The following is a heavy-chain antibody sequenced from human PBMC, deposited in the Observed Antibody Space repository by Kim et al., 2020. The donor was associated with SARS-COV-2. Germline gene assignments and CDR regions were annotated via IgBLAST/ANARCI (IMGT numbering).Heavy chain of an antibody. CDR1: GFSFNTYT. D-gene: IGHD3-10*01. J-gene: IGHJ4*02. Sequence: GGSLRLSCAASGFSFNTYTMDWVRQAPGKGLEWVSSITISSTHIYYADSVEGRFTISRDNARNSVYLHMNSLRVDDTAIYCCARGWFGQVGDYWGQGARVTVSS. V-gene: IGHV3-21*01. CDR3: ARGWFGQVGDY. CDR2: ITISSTHI.